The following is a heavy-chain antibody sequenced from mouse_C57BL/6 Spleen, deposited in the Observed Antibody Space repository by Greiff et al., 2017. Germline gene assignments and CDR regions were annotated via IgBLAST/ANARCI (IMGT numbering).Heavy chain of an antibody. CDR2: ISSGSSTI. CDR1: GFTFSDSG. Sequence: EVQVVESGGGLVKPGGSLKLSCAASGFTFSDSGMHWVRQAPEKGLEWVAYISSGSSTIYYADTVKGRFTISRDNARNTLFLQMTSLRSDDTAMYYCARVTGDYWGQGTTLTVSS. V-gene: IGHV5-17*01. D-gene: IGHD2-13*01. J-gene: IGHJ2*01. CDR3: ARVTGDY.